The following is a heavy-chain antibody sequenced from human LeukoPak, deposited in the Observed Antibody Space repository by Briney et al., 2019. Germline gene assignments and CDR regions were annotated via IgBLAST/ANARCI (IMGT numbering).Heavy chain of an antibody. D-gene: IGHD1-7*01. Sequence: ASVKVSCKASGYTFTSYDINWVRQATGQGLEWMGWMNPNSGNTGYAQKFQGSVTITRDTSVSTAYMELSSLRSEDTAVYYCARDGGQTGTGAFDYWGQGTLVTVSS. V-gene: IGHV1-8*03. CDR2: MNPNSGNT. CDR3: ARDGGQTGTGAFDY. J-gene: IGHJ4*02. CDR1: GYTFTSYD.